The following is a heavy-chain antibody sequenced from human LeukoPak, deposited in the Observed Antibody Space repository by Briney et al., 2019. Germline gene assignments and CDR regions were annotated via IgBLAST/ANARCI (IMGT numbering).Heavy chain of an antibody. CDR1: GGSISSYY. Sequence: SETLSLTCTVSGGSISSYYWSWIRQPPGKGLEWIGYIYYSGSTNYNPPLKSRVTISVDTSKNQFSLKLSSVTAADTAVYYCASRGAARPFWNPYWYFDLWGRGTLVTVSS. CDR2: IYYSGST. CDR3: ASRGAARPFWNPYWYFDL. D-gene: IGHD3-3*01. V-gene: IGHV4-59*01. J-gene: IGHJ2*01.